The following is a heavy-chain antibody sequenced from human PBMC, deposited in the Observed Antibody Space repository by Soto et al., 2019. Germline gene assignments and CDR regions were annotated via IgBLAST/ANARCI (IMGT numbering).Heavy chain of an antibody. V-gene: IGHV3-48*01. J-gene: IGHJ3*02. CDR1: GFTFSSYS. CDR3: ARDLSIVVVPAAMLVDAFDI. CDR2: ISSSSTI. D-gene: IGHD2-2*01. Sequence: GGSLRLSCAASGFTFSSYSMNWVRQAPGKGLEWVSYISSSSTIYYADSVKGRFTISRDNAKNSLYLQMNSLRAEDTAVYYCARDLSIVVVPAAMLVDAFDIWGQGTMVTVSS.